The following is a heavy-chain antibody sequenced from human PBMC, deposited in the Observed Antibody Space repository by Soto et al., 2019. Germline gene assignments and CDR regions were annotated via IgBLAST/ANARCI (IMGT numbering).Heavy chain of an antibody. J-gene: IGHJ4*02. V-gene: IGHV4-30-4*01. CDR2: IYYSGST. Sequence: SETLSLTCTVSGVSISSGDYYLRWIRQPPGKGLEWIGYIYYSGSTYYNPSLKSRVTISVDTSKNQFSLNLSSVTAADTAVYYCARGNDIEPYGYWGQGALVTVSS. CDR1: GVSISSGDYY. D-gene: IGHD3-9*01. CDR3: ARGNDIEPYGY.